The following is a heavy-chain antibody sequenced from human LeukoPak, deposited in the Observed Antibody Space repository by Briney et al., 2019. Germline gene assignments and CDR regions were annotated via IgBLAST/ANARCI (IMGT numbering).Heavy chain of an antibody. CDR1: GFTFDDYG. CDR3: AKDSTLLYYDSSGYPDY. J-gene: IGHJ4*02. CDR2: ISGSGGST. D-gene: IGHD3-22*01. Sequence: GGSLRLSCAASGFTFDDYGMSWVRQAPGKGLEWVSAISGSGGSTYYADSVKGRFTISRDNSRNTLYLQMNSLRAEDTAVYYCAKDSTLLYYDSSGYPDYWGQGTLVTVSS. V-gene: IGHV3-23*01.